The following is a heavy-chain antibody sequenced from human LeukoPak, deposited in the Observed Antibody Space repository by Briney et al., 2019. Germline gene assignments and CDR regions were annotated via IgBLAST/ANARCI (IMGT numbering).Heavy chain of an antibody. J-gene: IGHJ4*02. CDR1: GGTFSSYA. V-gene: IGHV1-69*04. D-gene: IGHD1-20*01. Sequence: VASVKVSCKASGGTFSSYAISWVRQAPGQGLEWMGRIIPILGIANYAQKFQGRVTITADKSTSTAYMELSSLRSEDTAVYYCALGGDHNWNDVFLFDYWGQGTLVTVSS. CDR2: IIPILGIA. CDR3: ALGGDHNWNDVFLFDY.